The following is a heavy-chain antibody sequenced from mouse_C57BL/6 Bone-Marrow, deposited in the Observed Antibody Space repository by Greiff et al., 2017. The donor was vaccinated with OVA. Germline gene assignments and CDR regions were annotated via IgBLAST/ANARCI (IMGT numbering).Heavy chain of an antibody. CDR3: TTLYPSYYAMDY. CDR1: GFNITDDY. V-gene: IGHV14-4*01. J-gene: IGHJ4*01. CDR2: IDPENGDT. Sequence: EVQLQQSGAELVRPGASVKLSCTASGFNITDDYLHWVKQRPEQGLEWIGWIDPENGDTEYASKFQGKATITADTSSNTAYLQLSSLTSEDTAVYYCTTLYPSYYAMDYWGQGTSVTVSS.